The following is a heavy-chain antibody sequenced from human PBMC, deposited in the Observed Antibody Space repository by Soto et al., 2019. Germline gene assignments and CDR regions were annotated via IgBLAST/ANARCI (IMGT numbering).Heavy chain of an antibody. D-gene: IGHD3-10*01. CDR3: ARGVGSGTYYNQYNWFDP. V-gene: IGHV1-18*01. CDR1: GYTFTNYG. Sequence: ASVKVSCKASGYTFTNYGISWVRQAPGQGLEWMGWINTYNGNTNHAQKLQGRVTMTTDTSTSTAYMELRSLRPDDTAVYYCARGVGSGTYYNQYNWFDPWGQGTLVTVSS. J-gene: IGHJ5*02. CDR2: INTYNGNT.